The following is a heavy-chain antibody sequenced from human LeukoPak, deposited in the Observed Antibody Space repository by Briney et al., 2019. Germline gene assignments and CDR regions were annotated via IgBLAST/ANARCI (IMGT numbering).Heavy chain of an antibody. Sequence: PGGSLRLSRAASGFTFSSYSMHWVRQAPGKGLEWVAFIRYDGSNKYYADSVKGRFTISRDNSKNTLYLQMNSLRAEDTAVYYCAKDPQAVTVAWDYYMDVWGKGTTVTISS. D-gene: IGHD2-21*02. CDR3: AKDPQAVTVAWDYYMDV. CDR1: GFTFSSYS. J-gene: IGHJ6*03. CDR2: IRYDGSNK. V-gene: IGHV3-30*02.